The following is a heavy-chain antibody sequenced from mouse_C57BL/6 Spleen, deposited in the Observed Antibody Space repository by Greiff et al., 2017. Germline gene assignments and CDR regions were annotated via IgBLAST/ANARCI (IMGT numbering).Heavy chain of an antibody. D-gene: IGHD2-4*01. CDR3: AREVYYDYEGFAY. CDR1: GYAFRSSW. Sequence: QVQLQQSGPELVKPGASVKISCKASGYAFRSSWMNWVKQRPGKGLEWIGRIYPGDGDTNYNGKFKGKATLTADKSSSTAYMQLSSLTSEDSAVYFCAREVYYDYEGFAYWGQGTLVTVSA. J-gene: IGHJ3*01. CDR2: IYPGDGDT. V-gene: IGHV1-82*01.